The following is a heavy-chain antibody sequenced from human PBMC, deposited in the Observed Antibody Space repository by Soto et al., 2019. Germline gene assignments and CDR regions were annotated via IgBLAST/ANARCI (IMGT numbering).Heavy chain of an antibody. CDR3: ARGSLSTETANALDV. CDR1: GGSISNFY. CDR2: MYYGGST. D-gene: IGHD2-21*02. Sequence: QVQLHESGPGLVKPSETLSLTYTVSGGSISNFYWSWIRQSPGRGLEWIGYGYMYYGGSTYYNPSLESRVTISVDTSKNQISLRLTSVTADDTALYYCARGSLSTETANALDVWGPGTMVTVSS. J-gene: IGHJ3*01. V-gene: IGHV4-59*01.